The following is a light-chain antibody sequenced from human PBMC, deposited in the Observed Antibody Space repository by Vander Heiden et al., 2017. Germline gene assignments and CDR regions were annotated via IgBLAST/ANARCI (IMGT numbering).Light chain of an antibody. J-gene: IGLJ2*01. CDR1: SSDAGGYKS. CDR2: EVT. CDR3: ISYAGSNNLV. V-gene: IGLV2-8*01. Sequence: QSALTQPPSASASPGQPDTVSCTGTSSDAGGYKSVSWYQQHPGDPALLMIDEVTRRPSGVPDRFSGTKSGNAASLTVCGLQADDEADYCCISYAGSNNLVFGGGTKLTVL.